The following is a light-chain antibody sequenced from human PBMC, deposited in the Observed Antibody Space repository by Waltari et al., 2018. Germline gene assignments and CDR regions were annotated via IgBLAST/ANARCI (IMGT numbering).Light chain of an antibody. V-gene: IGLV1-44*01. CDR2: RNN. J-gene: IGLJ3*02. Sequence: QSVLPQPPSASGTPGQRVTISCFGSNSNTGNNNVNWYQQLPGTAPKLLIYRNNQRPSGVPDRISGSKSGTSASLAISGLQSEDEADYYCAAWDDSLNGVVFGGGTKLTVL. CDR3: AAWDDSLNGVV. CDR1: NSNTGNNN.